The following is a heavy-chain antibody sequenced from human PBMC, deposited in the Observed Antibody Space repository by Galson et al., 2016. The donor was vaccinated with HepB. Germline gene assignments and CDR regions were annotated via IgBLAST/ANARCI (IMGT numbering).Heavy chain of an antibody. V-gene: IGHV3-30*04. CDR2: ISYDGTKK. Sequence: SLRLSCAASGFTFSSYAMHWVRQAPGRGLEWVAFISYDGTKKYYSDSVKGRFSISRDNSKNTLYLQMNSLSVEDSAMYYCARDPGGYCSTTTCWYYFDSLGQGTLVTVAS. D-gene: IGHD2-2*01. J-gene: IGHJ4*02. CDR3: ARDPGGYCSTTTCWYYFDS. CDR1: GFTFSSYA.